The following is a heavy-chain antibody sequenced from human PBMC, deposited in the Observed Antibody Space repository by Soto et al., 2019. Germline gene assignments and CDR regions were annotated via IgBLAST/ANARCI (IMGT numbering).Heavy chain of an antibody. CDR3: ARGEQEYYYDSSGYYLAGYFDL. CDR2: IYYSGST. D-gene: IGHD3-22*01. Sequence: QLQLQESGPGLVKPSETLSLTCTVSGGSISSSSYYWGWIRQPPGKGLEWIGSIYYSGSTYYNPSLKSRVNIPVDTSKNQFSLKLGSVTAADTSVYYCARGEQEYYYDSSGYYLAGYFDLWGRGNLVTVSS. CDR1: GGSISSSSYY. V-gene: IGHV4-39*01. J-gene: IGHJ2*01.